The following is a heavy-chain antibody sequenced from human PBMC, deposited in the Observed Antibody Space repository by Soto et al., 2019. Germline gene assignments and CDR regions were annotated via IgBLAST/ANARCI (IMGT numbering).Heavy chain of an antibody. CDR3: ARDLRGYYYDSSGYDGVDY. J-gene: IGHJ4*02. Sequence: PGGSLRLSCAASGFTFSSYGMHWVRQAPGKGLEWVAVIWYDGSNKYYADSVKGRFTISRDNSKNTLYPQMNSLRAEDTAVYYCARDLRGYYYDSSGYDGVDYWGQGTLVTVSS. CDR2: IWYDGSNK. D-gene: IGHD3-22*01. V-gene: IGHV3-33*01. CDR1: GFTFSSYG.